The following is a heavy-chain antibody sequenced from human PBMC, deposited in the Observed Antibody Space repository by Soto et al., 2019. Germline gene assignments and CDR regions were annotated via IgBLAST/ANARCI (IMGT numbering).Heavy chain of an antibody. J-gene: IGHJ6*02. D-gene: IGHD2-2*01. CDR3: VTDRVVVVPAADYYYYGMDV. V-gene: IGHV3-21*01. CDR2: ISSSSSYI. Sequence: EVQLVESGGGLVKPGGSLRLSCAASGFTFSSYSMNWVRQAPGKGLEWVSSISSSSSYIYYADSVKGRFTISRDNAKNSLYQQMNSLRAEDTAVYYCVTDRVVVVPAADYYYYGMDVWGQGTTVTVSS. CDR1: GFTFSSYS.